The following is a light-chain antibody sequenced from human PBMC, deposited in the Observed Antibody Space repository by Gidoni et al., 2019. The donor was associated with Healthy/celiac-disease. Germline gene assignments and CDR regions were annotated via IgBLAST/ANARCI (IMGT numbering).Light chain of an antibody. CDR3: QQYNNWPPLT. J-gene: IGKJ4*01. Sequence: EIVMTQSPATLSVSPGERATLSCRAMQSVSSNLAWYQQKPGQAPRLLIYGASTRATGIPARFSGSESGTEFTLTISSLQSEDFAVYYCQQYNNWPPLTFGGGTKVEIK. CDR2: GAS. V-gene: IGKV3-15*01. CDR1: QSVSSN.